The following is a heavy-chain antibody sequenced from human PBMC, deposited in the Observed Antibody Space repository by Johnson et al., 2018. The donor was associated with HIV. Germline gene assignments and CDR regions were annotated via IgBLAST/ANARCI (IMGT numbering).Heavy chain of an antibody. CDR3: ARDGYYDSGSDPLDI. D-gene: IGHD3-10*01. Sequence: MQLVESGGGLVQPGGSLRLSCAASGFIVSDNYMSWVRQAPGKGLEWVSVIYSGGNTFYADSVKGRFTISRDHAKNSLYLQMNSLRAEDTALYYCARDGYYDSGSDPLDIWGQGTMVTVSS. V-gene: IGHV3-66*01. CDR2: IYSGGNT. J-gene: IGHJ3*02. CDR1: GFIVSDNY.